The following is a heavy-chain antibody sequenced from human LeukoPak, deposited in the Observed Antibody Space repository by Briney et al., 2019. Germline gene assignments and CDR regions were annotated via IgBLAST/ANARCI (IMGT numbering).Heavy chain of an antibody. D-gene: IGHD3-10*01. CDR1: GYTFTSYD. J-gene: IGHJ4*02. V-gene: IGHV1-8*01. CDR2: MNPNSGNT. CDR3: ARGRYGSGSYPEGFDY. Sequence: GASVKVSCKASGYTFTSYDINWVRQATGQGLEWMGWMNPNSGNTGYAQKFQGRVTMTRNTSISTAYMELSSLRSEDTAVYYCARGRYGSGSYPEGFDYWGQGTLVTASS.